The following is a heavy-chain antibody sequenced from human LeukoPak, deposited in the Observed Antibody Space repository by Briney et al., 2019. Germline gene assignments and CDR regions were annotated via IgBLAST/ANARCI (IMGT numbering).Heavy chain of an antibody. Sequence: ASVKVSCKASGGTFSSYAISWVRQAPGQGLEWMGRIIPIFGTANYARKFQGRVTITTDESTSTAYMELSSLRSEDTAVYYCARDRHSGIDRASDAFDIWGQGTMVTVSS. CDR2: IIPIFGTA. CDR1: GGTFSSYA. D-gene: IGHD1-26*01. CDR3: ARDRHSGIDRASDAFDI. V-gene: IGHV1-69*05. J-gene: IGHJ3*02.